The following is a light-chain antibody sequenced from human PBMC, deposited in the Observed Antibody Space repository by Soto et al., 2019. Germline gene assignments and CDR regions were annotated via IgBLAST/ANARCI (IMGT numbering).Light chain of an antibody. CDR2: DND. CDR1: SSNIGNNY. CDR3: VTWDSRLSAV. J-gene: IGLJ2*01. Sequence: QSVLTQPPSVSAAPGQKVTVSCSGSSSNIGNNYVSWYQQLPGTAPKLLIYDNDKRPSGIPDRFSGSKSGTSATLAITGLQTGDEADYYCVTWDSRLSAVFGGGTKVTVL. V-gene: IGLV1-51*01.